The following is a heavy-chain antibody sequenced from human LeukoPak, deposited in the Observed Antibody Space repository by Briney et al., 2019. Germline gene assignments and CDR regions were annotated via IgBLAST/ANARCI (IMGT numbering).Heavy chain of an antibody. Sequence: GGSLRLSCAASGFTFSSYGMHWVRQAPGKGLEWVAVISYDGSNKYYADSVKGRFTISRDNSKNTLYLQMNSLRAEDTAVYYCALPSRYSSSPDFDYWGQGTLVTVSS. CDR2: ISYDGSNK. CDR1: GFTFSSYG. D-gene: IGHD6-13*01. CDR3: ALPSRYSSSPDFDY. V-gene: IGHV3-30*03. J-gene: IGHJ4*02.